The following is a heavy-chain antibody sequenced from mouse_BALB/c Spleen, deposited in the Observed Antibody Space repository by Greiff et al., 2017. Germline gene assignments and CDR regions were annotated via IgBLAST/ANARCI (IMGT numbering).Heavy chain of an antibody. J-gene: IGHJ3*01. CDR2: ISSGGSYT. Sequence: EVHLVESGGGLVKPGGSLKLSCAASGFTFSSYAMSWVRQTPEKRLEWVATISSGGSYTYYPDSVKGRFTISRDNAKNTLYLQMSSLRSEDTAMYYCARRENYRYDDPAWFAYWGQGTLVTVSA. V-gene: IGHV5-9-3*01. D-gene: IGHD2-14*01. CDR1: GFTFSSYA. CDR3: ARRENYRYDDPAWFAY.